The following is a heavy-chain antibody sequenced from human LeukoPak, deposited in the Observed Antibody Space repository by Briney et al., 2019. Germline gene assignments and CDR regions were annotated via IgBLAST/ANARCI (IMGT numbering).Heavy chain of an antibody. CDR2: INPNSGGT. V-gene: IGHV1-2*02. CDR3: AGDMVRGVILRRVLEY. J-gene: IGHJ4*02. Sequence: ASVKVSCNASGYTVTGYHMHWVRQAPGQGLEWMGWINPNSGGTNYAQKFQGRATMTRDTSINTAYMELSRLRSDDTAVYYCAGDMVRGVILRRVLEYWGQGTLVTVSS. CDR1: GYTVTGYH. D-gene: IGHD3-10*01.